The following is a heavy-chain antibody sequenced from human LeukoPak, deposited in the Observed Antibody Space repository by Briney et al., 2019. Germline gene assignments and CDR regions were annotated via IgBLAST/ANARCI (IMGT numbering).Heavy chain of an antibody. CDR3: ARESIGGYGFDY. CDR2: ISAQNGNT. V-gene: IGHV1-18*01. Sequence: ASVNVSCKSSGYMFTSHGIHWLRQAPGQGLEWMGWISAQNGNTNYMQQFLGRVTMTRDTSASTVYMELRSLKPDDTAVYYCARESIGGYGFDYWGQGTPVTVAS. J-gene: IGHJ4*02. CDR1: GYMFTSHG. D-gene: IGHD6-25*01.